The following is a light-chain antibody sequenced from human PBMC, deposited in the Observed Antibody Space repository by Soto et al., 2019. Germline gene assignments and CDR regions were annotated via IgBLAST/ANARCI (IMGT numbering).Light chain of an antibody. Sequence: DLQMTQTPSTLSAFVGDRVTITCRASQSIRSWLAWYQQKPGKAPKLLIYKASTLESGVPSRFSGSGSGTEFTLTISSLQPDDFATYYCQQYNSYPLTFGGGTKVEIK. J-gene: IGKJ4*01. CDR2: KAS. CDR1: QSIRSW. V-gene: IGKV1-5*03. CDR3: QQYNSYPLT.